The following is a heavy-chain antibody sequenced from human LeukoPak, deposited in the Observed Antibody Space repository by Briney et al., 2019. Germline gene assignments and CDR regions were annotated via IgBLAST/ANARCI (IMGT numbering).Heavy chain of an antibody. CDR2: ISGSGGST. CDR3: AKDEAYYDFWSGYLV. V-gene: IGHV3-23*01. J-gene: IGHJ6*02. D-gene: IGHD3-3*01. CDR1: GFTFSSYA. Sequence: GGSLRLSCAASGFTFSSYAMSWVRQAPGKGLEWVSAISGSGGSTYYADSVKGRFTISRDDSKNTLYLQMNSLRAEDTAVYYCAKDEAYYDFWSGYLVWGQGTTVTVSS.